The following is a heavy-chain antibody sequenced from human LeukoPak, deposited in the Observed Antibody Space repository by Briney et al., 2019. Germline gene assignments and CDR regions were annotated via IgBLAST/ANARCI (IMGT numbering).Heavy chain of an antibody. Sequence: GGSLRLSCAASGFTFSSYWMSWVRQAPGKGLERVASIKQDGSEKYYVDSVKGRYTISRDNAKNSLYLQMNGLRAEDTAVYFCARKLTVWSYRWFDPWGQGTLVTVSS. V-gene: IGHV3-7*03. J-gene: IGHJ5*02. CDR3: ARKLTVWSYRWFDP. CDR2: IKQDGSEK. CDR1: GFTFSSYW. D-gene: IGHD3-16*02.